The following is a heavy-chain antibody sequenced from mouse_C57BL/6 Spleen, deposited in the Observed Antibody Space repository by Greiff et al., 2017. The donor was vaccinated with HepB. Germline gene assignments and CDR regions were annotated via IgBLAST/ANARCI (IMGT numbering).Heavy chain of an antibody. CDR1: GYTFTSYW. V-gene: IGHV1-64*01. D-gene: IGHD1-1*01. CDR2: IHPNSGST. J-gene: IGHJ3*01. Sequence: QVQLQQPGAELVKPGASVKLSCKASGYTFTSYWMHWVKQRPGQGLEWIGMIHPNSGSTNYNEKFKSKATLTVDKSSSTAYMQLSSLTSEDSAVSYCARATGVATSAWFAYWGQGTLVTVSA. CDR3: ARATGVATSAWFAY.